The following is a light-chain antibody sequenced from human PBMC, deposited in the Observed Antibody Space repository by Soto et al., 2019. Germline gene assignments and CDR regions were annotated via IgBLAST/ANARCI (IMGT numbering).Light chain of an antibody. Sequence: AIQLTQSPSSLSASVGDRVTITCRASQGISSALAWYQQKPGKSPNLLIYDVSSLESGVPSRFSGSGSGTDFTLTIRSLQPEYFATYYCQQFNTYPALTFGGGTKVEIK. V-gene: IGKV1-13*02. CDR3: QQFNTYPALT. CDR1: QGISSA. J-gene: IGKJ4*01. CDR2: DVS.